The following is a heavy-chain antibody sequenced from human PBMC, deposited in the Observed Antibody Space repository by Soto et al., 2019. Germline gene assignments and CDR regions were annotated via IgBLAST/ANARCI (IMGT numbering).Heavy chain of an antibody. CDR2: MNPNSGDT. Sequence: ASVKVSCKASGYTFTSYDINWVRQATGQGLEWMGWMNPNSGDTGYAQKFQGRVTMTRNASISTAYMELSSLRSEDTAVYYCARGRFIAAAGSRDYFDYWRERPLFTASS. CDR1: GYTFTSYD. D-gene: IGHD6-13*01. V-gene: IGHV1-8*01. CDR3: ARGRFIAAAGSRDYFDY. J-gene: IGHJ4*02.